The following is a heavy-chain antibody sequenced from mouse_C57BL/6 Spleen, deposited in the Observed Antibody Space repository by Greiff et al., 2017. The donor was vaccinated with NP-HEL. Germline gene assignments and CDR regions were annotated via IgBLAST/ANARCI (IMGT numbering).Heavy chain of an antibody. J-gene: IGHJ2*01. D-gene: IGHD2-1*01. CDR3: ARSGYGKGDY. V-gene: IGHV1-54*01. CDR1: GYAFTNYL. CDR2: INPGSGGT. Sequence: QVQLKESGAELVRPGTSVKVSCKASGYAFTNYLIEWVKQRPGQGLEWIGVINPGSGGTNYNEKFKGKATLTADKSSSTAYMQLSSLTSEDSAVYFCARSGYGKGDYWGQGTTLTVSS.